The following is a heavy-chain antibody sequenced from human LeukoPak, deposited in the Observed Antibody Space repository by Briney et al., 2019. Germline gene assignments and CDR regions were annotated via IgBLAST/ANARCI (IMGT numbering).Heavy chain of an antibody. Sequence: GGSLRLSCAASGFTFSDYYMSWIRQAPGKGLEWVSYISSSSSYTNYADSVKGRFTISRDNAKNSLYLQMNSPRAEDTAVYYCARESPSGRAYYSDSSGYYYFDYWGQGTLVTVSS. D-gene: IGHD3-22*01. CDR3: ARESPSGRAYYSDSSGYYYFDY. CDR1: GFTFSDYY. J-gene: IGHJ4*02. CDR2: ISSSSSYT. V-gene: IGHV3-11*05.